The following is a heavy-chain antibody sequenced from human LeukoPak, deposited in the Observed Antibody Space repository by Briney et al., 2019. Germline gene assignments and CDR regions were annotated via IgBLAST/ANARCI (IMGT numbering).Heavy chain of an antibody. D-gene: IGHD6-6*01. CDR1: GFTFSSYS. V-gene: IGHV3-21*04. J-gene: IGHJ6*02. Sequence: GGSLRLSCAASGFTFSSYSMNWVRQAPGKGLEWVSSISSSSSYIYYADSVKGRFTISRDHSKNTLYLQMNSLRAEDTAVYYCAKDLEHSSSSAYYYYGMDVWGQGTTVTVSS. CDR3: AKDLEHSSSSAYYYYGMDV. CDR2: ISSSSSYI.